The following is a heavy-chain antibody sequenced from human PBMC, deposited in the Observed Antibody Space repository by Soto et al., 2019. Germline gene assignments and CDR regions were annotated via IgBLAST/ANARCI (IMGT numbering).Heavy chain of an antibody. CDR3: ARSGHLTYYDFWSAQGAYDY. J-gene: IGHJ4*02. Sequence: SETLSLTCAVYGGSFSGYYWSWIRQPPGKGLEWIGEINHSGSTNYNPSLKSRVTISVDTSKNQFSLKLSSVTAADTAVYYCARSGHLTYYDFWSAQGAYDYWGQGTLVTVSS. D-gene: IGHD3-3*01. CDR2: INHSGST. CDR1: GGSFSGYY. V-gene: IGHV4-34*01.